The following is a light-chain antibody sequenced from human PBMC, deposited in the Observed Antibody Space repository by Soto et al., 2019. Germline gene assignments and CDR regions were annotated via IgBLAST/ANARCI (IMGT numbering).Light chain of an antibody. J-gene: IGKJ2*01. Sequence: EIVVTQSPATLSVSPGERATLSCRASQSVSSNLAWYQQKPGQAPRLLIYGASTRATGIPARFSGSGSGTELTLTISSLQSEDFAVYYCQQYNNWYTFGQGTKLEIK. CDR2: GAS. CDR3: QQYNNWYT. V-gene: IGKV3-15*01. CDR1: QSVSSN.